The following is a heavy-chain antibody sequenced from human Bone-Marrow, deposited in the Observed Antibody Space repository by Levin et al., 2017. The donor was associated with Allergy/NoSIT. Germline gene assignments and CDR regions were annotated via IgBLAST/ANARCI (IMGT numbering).Heavy chain of an antibody. D-gene: IGHD2-2*01. Sequence: PGESLKISCAASGFTFSSYDMSWVRRAPGKGLEWVSSISASGGSTYYRDSVKGRFTISRDNSKNTLYLQMNSLRAEDTAIYYCAKGLLGYCSSTSCRGAMDVWGRGTTVTVSS. J-gene: IGHJ6*02. CDR3: AKGLLGYCSSTSCRGAMDV. V-gene: IGHV3-23*01. CDR2: ISASGGST. CDR1: GFTFSSYD.